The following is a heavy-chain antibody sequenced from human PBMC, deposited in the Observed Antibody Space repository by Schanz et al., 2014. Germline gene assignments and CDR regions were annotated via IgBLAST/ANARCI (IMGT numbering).Heavy chain of an antibody. V-gene: IGHV3-74*01. CDR3: VRDTDYHFDY. Sequence: VQLVESGGGVVQPGGSLRLSCAASGFTFSFSGMQWVRQAPGKGLEWVSRTSNDGSFTTFADSVKGRFTISRDNAKNTLYLQMNSLRAEDTAVYYCVRDTDYHFDYWGQGTLVTVSS. J-gene: IGHJ4*02. D-gene: IGHD4-17*01. CDR1: GFTFSFSG. CDR2: TSNDGSFT.